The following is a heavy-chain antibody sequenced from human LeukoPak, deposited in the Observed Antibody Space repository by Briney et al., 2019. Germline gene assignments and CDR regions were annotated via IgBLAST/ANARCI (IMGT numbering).Heavy chain of an antibody. CDR3: ARSLSQVRSTGFDI. CDR1: GASISTSHW. J-gene: IGHJ3*02. D-gene: IGHD4-17*01. CDR2: IYHNGRT. V-gene: IGHV4-4*02. Sequence: SGTLSLTCAVSGASISTSHWWSWVRQPPGKGLEWIGEIYHNGRTNYNPSLKSRVTISVDNPKNQFSLKVNSVTAADTAVYYCARSLSQVRSTGFDIWGQGTMVTVSS.